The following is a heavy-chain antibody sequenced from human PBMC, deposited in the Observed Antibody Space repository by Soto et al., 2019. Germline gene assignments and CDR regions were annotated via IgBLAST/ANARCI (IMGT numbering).Heavy chain of an antibody. CDR2: ISSTSIYT. CDR1: GFTFSDYY. CDR3: ARDGGEIIPAAIGGGYGMDV. Sequence: GGSLRLSCAASGFTFSDYYMSWIRQAPGKGLEWVSYISSTSIYTNYADSVKGRFTISRDNAKNSLYLQMDSLTAEDTGVYYCARDGGEIIPAAIGGGYGMDVWGQGTRVTVSS. V-gene: IGHV3-11*06. J-gene: IGHJ6*02. D-gene: IGHD2-2*01.